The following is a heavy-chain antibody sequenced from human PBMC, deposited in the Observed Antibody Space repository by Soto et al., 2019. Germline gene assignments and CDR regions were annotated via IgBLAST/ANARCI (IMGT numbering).Heavy chain of an antibody. J-gene: IGHJ6*02. D-gene: IGHD3-10*01. Sequence: EVQLLQSGGGFRPPGGSVRLSCATSGFTFNTYPMTWVRQAPGKGLEWVASISSTAGRTSSYADCVKGRFAIARDFSDNSVYLEMNNLRVDDTAVYFCAKGVLSFHYGMEVWGQGTTVTVSS. CDR2: ISSTAGRTS. CDR1: GFTFNTYP. V-gene: IGHV3-23*01. CDR3: AKGVLSFHYGMEV.